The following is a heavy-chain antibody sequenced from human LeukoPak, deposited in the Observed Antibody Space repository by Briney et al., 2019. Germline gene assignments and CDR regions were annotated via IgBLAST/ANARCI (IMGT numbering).Heavy chain of an antibody. Sequence: GSSVTVSFKASGGTFIIYAISWVRQAPGQGLEWMGRIIPILGIANYAQKFQGRVTITADKSTSTAYMELSSLRSEDTAVYYCARDHPTMYYFDYWGQGTLVTVSS. CDR1: GGTFIIYA. D-gene: IGHD3-10*02. J-gene: IGHJ4*02. V-gene: IGHV1-69*04. CDR3: ARDHPTMYYFDY. CDR2: IIPILGIA.